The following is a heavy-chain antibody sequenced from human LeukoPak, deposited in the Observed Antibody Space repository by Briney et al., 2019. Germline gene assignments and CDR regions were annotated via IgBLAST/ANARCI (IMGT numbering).Heavy chain of an antibody. Sequence: GRSLRLSCAASGFTFSSYGMHWVRQAPGKGLEWVAVISYDGSNKYYADSVKGRFTISGDNSKNTLYLQMNSLRAEDTAVYYCAKDRGWPIDYWGQGTLVTVSS. V-gene: IGHV3-30*18. CDR3: AKDRGWPIDY. J-gene: IGHJ4*02. CDR2: ISYDGSNK. CDR1: GFTFSSYG. D-gene: IGHD6-19*01.